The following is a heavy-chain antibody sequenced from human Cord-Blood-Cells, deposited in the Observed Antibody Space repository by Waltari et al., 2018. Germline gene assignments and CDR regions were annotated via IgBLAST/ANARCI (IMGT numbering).Heavy chain of an antibody. CDR2: INHSGST. Sequence: QVQLQQWGAGLLKPSETLSLTCAVYGGSFRGYYWSWIRQPPGKGLEWIGEINHSGSTNYNPSLKSRVTISVDTSKNQFSLKLSSVTAADTAVYYCARGGRYCSSTSCQNNWFDPWGQGTLVTVSS. V-gene: IGHV4-34*01. J-gene: IGHJ5*02. CDR3: ARGGRYCSSTSCQNNWFDP. CDR1: GGSFRGYY. D-gene: IGHD2-2*01.